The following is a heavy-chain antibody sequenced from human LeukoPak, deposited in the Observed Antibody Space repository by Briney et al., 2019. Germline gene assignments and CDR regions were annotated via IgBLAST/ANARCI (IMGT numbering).Heavy chain of an antibody. CDR3: ARATGYCSGGSCYLIDY. V-gene: IGHV4-39*07. Sequence: SETLSLTCTVSGGSISSSSYYWGWIRQPPGKGLEWIGSSYYSGSTYYNPSLKSRVTISVDTSKNQFSLKLSSVTAADTAVYYCARATGYCSGGSCYLIDYWGQGTLVTVSS. D-gene: IGHD2-15*01. CDR2: SYYSGST. CDR1: GGSISSSSYY. J-gene: IGHJ4*02.